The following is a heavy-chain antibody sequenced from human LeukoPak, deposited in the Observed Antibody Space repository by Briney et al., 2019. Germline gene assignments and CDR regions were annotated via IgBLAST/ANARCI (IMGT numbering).Heavy chain of an antibody. Sequence: SETLSLTCTVSGGSINSYYWSWIRQPPGKGLEWIGNIYYSGSTNYNPSLKSRVTISVDTSKNQFSLKLSSVTAADTAVYYCARGPVDTAMVDDAFDIWGQGTMVTVSS. CDR2: IYYSGST. J-gene: IGHJ3*02. D-gene: IGHD5-18*01. CDR1: GGSINSYY. V-gene: IGHV4-59*08. CDR3: ARGPVDTAMVDDAFDI.